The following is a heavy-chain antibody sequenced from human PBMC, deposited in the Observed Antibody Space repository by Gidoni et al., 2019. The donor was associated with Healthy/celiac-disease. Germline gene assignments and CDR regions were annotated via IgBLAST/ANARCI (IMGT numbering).Heavy chain of an antibody. J-gene: IGHJ4*02. D-gene: IGHD2-15*01. V-gene: IGHV4-39*01. CDR2: IYYSGST. CDR1: GGSISSSSYY. CDR3: ARQVVGCSGGSCYLFDY. Sequence: QLQLQESGPGLVKPSETLSLTCTVSGGSISSSSYYWGWTRQPPGKGLEWIGSIYYSGSTYYNPSLKSRVTISVDTSKNQFSLKLSSVTAADTAVYYCARQVVGCSGGSCYLFDYWGQGTLVTVSS.